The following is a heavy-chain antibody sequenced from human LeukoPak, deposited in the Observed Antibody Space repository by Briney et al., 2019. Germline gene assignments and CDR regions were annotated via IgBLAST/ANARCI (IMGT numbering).Heavy chain of an antibody. J-gene: IGHJ4*02. CDR3: ARVFRGSYVVDY. Sequence: GGSLRLSCAASGFTFSDYYMSWIRQAPGKGLEWASYISSSGSTIYYADSVKGRFTISRDNAKNSLYLRMNSLRAEDTAVYYCARVFRGSYVVDYWGQGTLVTVSS. V-gene: IGHV3-11*01. CDR2: ISSSGSTI. CDR1: GFTFSDYY. D-gene: IGHD1-26*01.